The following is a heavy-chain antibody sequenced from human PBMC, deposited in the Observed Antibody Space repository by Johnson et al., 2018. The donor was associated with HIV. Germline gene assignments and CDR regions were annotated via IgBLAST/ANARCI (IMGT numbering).Heavy chain of an antibody. V-gene: IGHV3-20*04. CDR1: GFTFHDYG. CDR2: IDWNGGST. D-gene: IGHD3-22*01. Sequence: VQLVESGGRVVRPGGSLRLSCAASGFTFHDYGMTWVRQAPGKGLEWVSGIDWNGGSTRYADSVKGRFTISRDNAKNSLYLQMNSRRAEDTAVYYCAKPYDYDSRGRVGGAAFDIWGQGTMVTVAS. CDR3: AKPYDYDSRGRVGGAAFDI. J-gene: IGHJ3*02.